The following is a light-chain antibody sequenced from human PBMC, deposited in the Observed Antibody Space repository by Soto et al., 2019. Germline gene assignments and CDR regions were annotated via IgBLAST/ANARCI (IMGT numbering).Light chain of an antibody. CDR2: DVS. CDR3: SSYTGSSTYV. Sequence: QSALTQPASVSGSPGQSITISCTGTSSDVGGYNYVSWHQQHPGKAPKLMIYDVSNRPSGVSNRFSGSKSGNTASLTISGLQAEDESDYYCSSYTGSSTYVFGTGTKVTVL. V-gene: IGLV2-14*03. CDR1: SSDVGGYNY. J-gene: IGLJ1*01.